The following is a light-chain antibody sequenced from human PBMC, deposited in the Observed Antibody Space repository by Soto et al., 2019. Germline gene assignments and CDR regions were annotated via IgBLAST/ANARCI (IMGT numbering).Light chain of an antibody. J-gene: IGLJ1*01. CDR2: EVV. CDR3: KSYAGSNTYV. CDR1: KNYIGVYDF. V-gene: IGLV2-8*01. Sequence: RAGGGCTEQSACISCTGTKNYIGVYDFVSWYQHHPGKAPILIIYEVVQRPSGVPDRFSGSKSGNTASLTVSGLQAAAEADYFCKSYAGSNTYVFGSGTEVT.